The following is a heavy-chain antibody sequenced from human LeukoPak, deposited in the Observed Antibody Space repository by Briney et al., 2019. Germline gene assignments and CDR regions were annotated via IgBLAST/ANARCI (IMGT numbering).Heavy chain of an antibody. Sequence: SQTLSLTCTVSGGSISSGDYYWSWIRQPPGTGLEWIGYIYYSGSTYYNPSLKSRVTISVDTSKNQFSLKLSSVTAADTAVYYCARGQNGEWYSSSPHNWFGPWGQGTLVTVSS. CDR2: IYYSGST. J-gene: IGHJ5*02. V-gene: IGHV4-30-4*01. CDR1: GGSISSGDYY. D-gene: IGHD6-6*01. CDR3: ARGQNGEWYSSSPHNWFGP.